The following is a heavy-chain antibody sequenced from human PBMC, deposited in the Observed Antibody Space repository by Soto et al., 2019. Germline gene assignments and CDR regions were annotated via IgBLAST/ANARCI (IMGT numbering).Heavy chain of an antibody. CDR2: IYLNGST. J-gene: IGHJ4*02. V-gene: IGHV4-59*01. Sequence: NPSETLSLTCIVSADSFSKYYWTWIRQPPGEGLEWIGYIYLNGSTNYNPSLKGRVTISIDTSKKQFSLNLSSVTAADTAVYYCASVTFGGVVLAHWGQGTLVTVSS. CDR3: ASVTFGGVVLAH. D-gene: IGHD3-16*01. CDR1: ADSFSKYY.